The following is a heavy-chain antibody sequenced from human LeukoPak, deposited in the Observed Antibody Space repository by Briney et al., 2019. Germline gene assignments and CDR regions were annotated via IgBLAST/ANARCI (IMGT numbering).Heavy chain of an antibody. Sequence: GGSLRLSCAASGFTFNNCAMNWVRQAPGKGLEWVSAISGSGTSTYHADSVKGRFTISRDNSKNTVYLQMNSLRAEDTAVYYCAKPPYGSGSDYNILSFDYWGQGTLVTVSS. CDR1: GFTFNNCA. D-gene: IGHD3-10*01. CDR3: AKPPYGSGSDYNILSFDY. V-gene: IGHV3-23*01. J-gene: IGHJ4*02. CDR2: ISGSGTST.